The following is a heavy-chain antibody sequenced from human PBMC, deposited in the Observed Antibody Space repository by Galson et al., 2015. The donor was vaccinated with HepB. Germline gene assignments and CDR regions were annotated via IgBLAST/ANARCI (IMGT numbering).Heavy chain of an antibody. J-gene: IGHJ4*02. CDR3: AKDERVRGFVAGCYFNH. CDR1: GFDFNSYG. V-gene: IGHV3-30*18. Sequence: SLRLSCAASGFDFNSYGMHWVRQAPGKGLEWVAGISYDGSNKYYVDSVKGRFTISRDNSKNTLYLQMNSLRAEDTAVYYCAKDERVRGFVAGCYFNHWGQGTLVTASS. CDR2: ISYDGSNK. D-gene: IGHD3-10*01.